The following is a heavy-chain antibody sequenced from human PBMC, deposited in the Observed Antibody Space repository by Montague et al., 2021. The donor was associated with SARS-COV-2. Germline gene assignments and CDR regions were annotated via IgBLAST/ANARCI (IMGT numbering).Heavy chain of an antibody. J-gene: IGHJ6*02. CDR2: IYYSGST. CDR3: ARHLRVTTVTSHMYHYAMDV. CDR1: GDSISHYS. D-gene: IGHD4-11*01. Sequence: SETLSLTCSVSGDSISHYSWSWIRQSPGKGLEWIGYIYYSGSTNYNPSLTSRVTISVDTSKNQVSLKLTSVTAADTAVYYCARHLRVTTVTSHMYHYAMDVWGQGTTVTVSS. V-gene: IGHV4-59*08.